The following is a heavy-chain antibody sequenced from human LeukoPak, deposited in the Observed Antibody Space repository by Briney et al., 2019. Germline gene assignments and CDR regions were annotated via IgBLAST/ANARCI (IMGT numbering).Heavy chain of an antibody. Sequence: GGSLRLSCAASGFTFSSYWMSWVRQAPGKGLEWVSAISGSGGSSYYADSVKGRFTISRDNSKNTLFLQMNSLRAEDTALYYCAKTKPYYSSGWSRWGQGTLVTVSS. CDR1: GFTFSSYW. D-gene: IGHD6-19*01. V-gene: IGHV3-23*01. J-gene: IGHJ4*02. CDR2: ISGSGGSS. CDR3: AKTKPYYSSGWSR.